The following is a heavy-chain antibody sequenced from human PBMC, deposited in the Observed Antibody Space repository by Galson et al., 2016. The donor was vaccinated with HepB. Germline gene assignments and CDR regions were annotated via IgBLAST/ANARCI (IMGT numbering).Heavy chain of an antibody. D-gene: IGHD3-22*01. Sequence: SVKVSCKASGYTFISYGISWVRQAPGQGLEWMGWISGYNGDTKYAQNIQGRVTMSTETSTDTAYMELGSLRSDDTAVYYCAREADSSGSYYYGMDVWGQGTTVTVSS. CDR3: AREADSSGSYYYGMDV. J-gene: IGHJ6*02. CDR2: ISGYNGDT. V-gene: IGHV1-18*01. CDR1: GYTFISYG.